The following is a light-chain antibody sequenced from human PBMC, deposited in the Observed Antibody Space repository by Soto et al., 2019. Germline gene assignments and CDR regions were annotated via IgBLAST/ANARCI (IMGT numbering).Light chain of an antibody. J-gene: IGKJ1*01. CDR1: QSISGY. CDR3: QQSYSTPWT. Sequence: DIHMTQSPSSLSASVGDRVTITCRASQSISGYLHWYQQEPGRAPDLLIYGASTLQSGVPSRFSGSGSGTDFTLTLSGLQPEDFATYFCQQSYSTPWTFGQGTKVDIK. CDR2: GAS. V-gene: IGKV1-39*01.